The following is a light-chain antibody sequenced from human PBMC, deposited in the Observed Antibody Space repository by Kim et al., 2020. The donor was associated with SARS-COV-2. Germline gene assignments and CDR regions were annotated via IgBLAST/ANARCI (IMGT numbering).Light chain of an antibody. J-gene: IGKJ3*01. CDR2: AAS. CDR1: QGISTW. CDR3: QQSYSLPPT. V-gene: IGKV1-12*01. Sequence: AAVGDKVTITCRASQGISTWLAWYQQKPGKAPKLLIYAASDLQTGVPSRFSGSGSGTDFTLTINNLQPEDFATYSCQQSYSLPPTFGPGTKVDIK.